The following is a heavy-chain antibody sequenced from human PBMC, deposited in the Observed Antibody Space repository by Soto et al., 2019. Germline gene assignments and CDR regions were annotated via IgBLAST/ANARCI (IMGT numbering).Heavy chain of an antibody. J-gene: IGHJ6*02. CDR2: INTYNGNT. V-gene: IGHV1-18*01. CDR3: ARDVLGSYGMDD. CDR1: GYTFINYG. D-gene: IGHD2-8*02. Sequence: ASVKVSCKASGYTFINYGISWARQAPGQGLEWMGWINTYNGNTNYAQKVQGRVTMTTDTSTRTAYMELRSLTSDDTAVYYCARDVLGSYGMDDWGQGTTVTVSS.